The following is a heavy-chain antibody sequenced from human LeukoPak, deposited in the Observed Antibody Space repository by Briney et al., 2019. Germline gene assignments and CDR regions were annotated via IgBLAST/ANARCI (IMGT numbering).Heavy chain of an antibody. CDR3: ARDQVYSSSWLDY. D-gene: IGHD6-13*01. J-gene: IGHJ4*02. Sequence: GGSLGLSCAVSGFTLNSNWIHWVRQAPGQGLVWVSRINEDGRGTSYADSVKGRFTISKDDAKNTLYLQMNSLRAEDTAVYYCARDQVYSSSWLDYWGQGTLVTVSS. V-gene: IGHV3-74*01. CDR1: GFTLNSNW. CDR2: INEDGRGT.